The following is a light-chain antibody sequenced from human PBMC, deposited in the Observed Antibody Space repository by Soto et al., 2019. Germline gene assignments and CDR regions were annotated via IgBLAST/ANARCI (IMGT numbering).Light chain of an antibody. CDR2: AES. CDR3: QLFGTSPRDDT. J-gene: IGKJ2*01. CDR1: QNVASSY. V-gene: IGKV3-20*01. Sequence: ELVVTQSPGALSLSPGERATLSCRAGQNVASSYLAWYQQKPCQAPRLLIYAESSQATGIPDRFSGSGSGTDFNLTIIIRAPEDVAGYYCQLFGTSPRDDTFGQGTKLEIK.